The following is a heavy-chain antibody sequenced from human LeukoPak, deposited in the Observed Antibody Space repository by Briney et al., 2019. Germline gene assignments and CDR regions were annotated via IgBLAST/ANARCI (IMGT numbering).Heavy chain of an antibody. CDR1: GFTFSSYW. D-gene: IGHD2-21*02. J-gene: IGHJ4*02. CDR2: IKQDGSEK. Sequence: GGSLRLSCAASGFTFSSYWMSWVRQAPGKGLEWVANIKQDGSEKYYVDSVKGRFTISRDNAKNSLYLQMNSLRAEDTAVYYCAGDSPLYCGGDCYSDYWGQGTLVTVSS. V-gene: IGHV3-7*03. CDR3: AGDSPLYCGGDCYSDY.